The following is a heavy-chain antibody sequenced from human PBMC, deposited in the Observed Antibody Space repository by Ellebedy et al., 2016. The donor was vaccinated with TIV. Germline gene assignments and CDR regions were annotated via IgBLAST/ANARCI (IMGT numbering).Heavy chain of an antibody. D-gene: IGHD3-3*01. J-gene: IGHJ4*02. CDR2: ISSSSSTI. V-gene: IGHV3-48*01. Sequence: GESLKISCEASGFTFSSHGMNWVRQAPGKGLEWVSYISSSSSTIYYADSVKGRFTISRDNAKNSLYLQMNSLRVEDTAVYYCARGASWSAITGLDYWGQGTLVTVSS. CDR3: ARGASWSAITGLDY. CDR1: GFTFSSHG.